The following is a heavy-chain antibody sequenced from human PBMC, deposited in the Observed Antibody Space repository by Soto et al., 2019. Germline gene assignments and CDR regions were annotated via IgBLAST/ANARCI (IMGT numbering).Heavy chain of an antibody. CDR2: INHSGST. J-gene: IGHJ4*02. CDR3: ARTEYSSSEYYFDY. D-gene: IGHD6-13*01. CDR1: CGSFSGYY. V-gene: IGHV4-34*01. Sequence: SETLSLTCAVYCGSFSGYYWSWIRQPPGKGLEWIGEINHSGSTNYNPSLKSRVTISVDTSKNQFSLKLSSVTAADTAVYYCARTEYSSSEYYFDYWGQGTLVTVSS.